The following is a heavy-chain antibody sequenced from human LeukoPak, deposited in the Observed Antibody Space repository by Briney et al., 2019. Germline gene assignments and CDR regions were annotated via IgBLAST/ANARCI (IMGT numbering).Heavy chain of an antibody. CDR3: ARDISYNSLDY. CDR1: GFTFSSYA. CDR2: TGDSGVTT. V-gene: IGHV3-23*01. Sequence: PGGSLRLSCAASGFTFSSYAMSWVRQAPGKGLEWVSATGDSGVTTYYSDSVKGRFTISRDNSKNTLYLEMNSLRAEDTALYYCARDISYNSLDYWGQGTLVTVSS. J-gene: IGHJ4*02. D-gene: IGHD1-14*01.